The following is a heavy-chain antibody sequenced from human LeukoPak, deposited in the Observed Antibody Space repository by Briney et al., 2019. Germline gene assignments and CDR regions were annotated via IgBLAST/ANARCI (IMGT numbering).Heavy chain of an antibody. Sequence: GGSLRLSCAASGFTFSSYGMHWVRQAPGKGLEWVAVIWYDGSNKYYADSVKGRFTISRDNSKNTLYLQMNSLRAEDTAVYYCAKDQASLDLKFDYWGQGTLVTVSS. CDR2: IWYDGSNK. D-gene: IGHD3-9*01. J-gene: IGHJ4*02. V-gene: IGHV3-33*06. CDR1: GFTFSSYG. CDR3: AKDQASLDLKFDY.